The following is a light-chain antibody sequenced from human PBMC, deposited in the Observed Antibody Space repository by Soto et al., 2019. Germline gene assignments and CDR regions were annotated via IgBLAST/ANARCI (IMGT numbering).Light chain of an antibody. Sequence: QSVLTQPASVSGSPGQSITISCTGTSSDVGAYDYVSWYQQHPDKAPKLMIYDVSNRPSGVSNRVSGSKSVNTPTLTISRLQDDDEADYYCSSYTSSSPRVFGTRTKLTVL. J-gene: IGLJ1*01. V-gene: IGLV2-14*03. CDR1: SSDVGAYDY. CDR3: SSYTSSSPRV. CDR2: DVS.